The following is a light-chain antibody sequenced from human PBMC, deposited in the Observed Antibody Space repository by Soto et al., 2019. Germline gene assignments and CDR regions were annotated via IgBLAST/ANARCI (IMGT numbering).Light chain of an antibody. V-gene: IGLV2-14*01. CDR3: RSYTNINTRACV. CDR1: SGDIGSYNR. Sequence: QSALTQPASVSGSPGQSITISCTGTSGDIGSYNRVSWYQQHPGKAPKLIIYEVTDRPSGVSNRFSGSKSGNTASLTISGLQAEDEAEYHCRSYTNINTRACVFGTGTKVTVL. J-gene: IGLJ1*01. CDR2: EVT.